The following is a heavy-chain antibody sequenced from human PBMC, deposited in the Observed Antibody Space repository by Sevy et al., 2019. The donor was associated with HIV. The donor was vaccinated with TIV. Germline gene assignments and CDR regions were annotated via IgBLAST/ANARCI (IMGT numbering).Heavy chain of an antibody. CDR2: IWYDESNK. Sequence: GGSLRLSCAASGFTFSSYGMHWVRQAPGKGLEWVAVIWYDESNKYYADSVKGRFTISRDNSKNKLYLQMNSLRAEDTAVYYCAREAYGGNSGSAFDIWGQGTMVTVSS. D-gene: IGHD4-17*01. CDR1: GFTFSSYG. CDR3: AREAYGGNSGSAFDI. J-gene: IGHJ3*02. V-gene: IGHV3-33*01.